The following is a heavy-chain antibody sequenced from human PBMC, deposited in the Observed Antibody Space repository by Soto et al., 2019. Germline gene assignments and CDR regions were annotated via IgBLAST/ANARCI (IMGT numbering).Heavy chain of an antibody. V-gene: IGHV4-34*01. CDR3: ARVGVRVTMVRGVITRNWFDP. D-gene: IGHD3-10*01. CDR1: GWSFSGYY. Sequence: PSETLSLTCAFYGWSFSGYYWSWIRQPPGKGLEWIGEINHSGSTNYNPSLKSRVTISVDTSKNQFSLKLSSVTAADTAVYYCARVGVRVTMVRGVITRNWFDPWGQGTLVTVSS. J-gene: IGHJ5*02. CDR2: INHSGST.